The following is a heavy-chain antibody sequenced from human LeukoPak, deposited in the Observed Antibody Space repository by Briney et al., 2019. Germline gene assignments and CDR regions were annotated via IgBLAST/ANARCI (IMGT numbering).Heavy chain of an antibody. J-gene: IGHJ4*02. CDR3: ARRANYGH. V-gene: IGHV4-34*01. CDR2: INHSGST. D-gene: IGHD4/OR15-4a*01. Sequence: SETLSLTCAVYGGSFSGYYWSWIRQPPGKGLEWIGEINHSGSTNYNPSLKSRVTISVDTSKNQFSLKLSSVTAADTAVYYCARRANYGHWGQGTLVSVSP. CDR1: GGSFSGYY.